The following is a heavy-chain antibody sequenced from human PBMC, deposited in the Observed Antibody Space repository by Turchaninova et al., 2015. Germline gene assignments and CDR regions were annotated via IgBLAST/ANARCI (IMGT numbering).Heavy chain of an antibody. V-gene: IGHV3-9*03. J-gene: IGHJ5*02. CDR3: ARDNDRDDDGWFDP. D-gene: IGHD1-1*01. CDR2: INWNSGSI. Sequence: EVHLVESGGGLVQPGPSLRLSCAASGFIFDNYGMHWGRQVPGKGLEWVSGINWNSGSIHYADSVMGRFTISRDNAKNSLYLQMNSLGAEDMALYFCARDNDRDDDGWFDPWGQGTLVTVSS. CDR1: GFIFDNYG.